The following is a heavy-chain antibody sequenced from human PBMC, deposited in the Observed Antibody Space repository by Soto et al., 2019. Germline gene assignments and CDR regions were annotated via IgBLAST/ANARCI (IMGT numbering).Heavy chain of an antibody. Sequence: ASVKVSCKASGYTFSSYAMHWVRQAPGQRLEWMGWINAGNGNTEYSQKFQGRVTITRDTSASTAYMELSSLRSEDTAVYYCARDGAVAGDSNFDYWGQGTLVTVSS. CDR2: INAGNGNT. D-gene: IGHD6-19*01. J-gene: IGHJ4*02. CDR1: GYTFSSYA. V-gene: IGHV1-3*01. CDR3: ARDGAVAGDSNFDY.